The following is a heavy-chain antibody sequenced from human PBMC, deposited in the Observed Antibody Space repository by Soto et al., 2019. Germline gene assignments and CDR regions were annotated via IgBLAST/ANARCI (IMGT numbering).Heavy chain of an antibody. V-gene: IGHV1-69*13. Sequence: GASVKVSCKASGGTFSSYAISWVRQAPGQGLEWMGGIIPIFGTANYAQRFQGRVTITADESTGTAYMELSSLRSEDTAVYYCARGPPTMIVDRYFQHWGQGTLVTVSS. D-gene: IGHD3-22*01. CDR2: IIPIFGTA. J-gene: IGHJ1*01. CDR3: ARGPPTMIVDRYFQH. CDR1: GGTFSSYA.